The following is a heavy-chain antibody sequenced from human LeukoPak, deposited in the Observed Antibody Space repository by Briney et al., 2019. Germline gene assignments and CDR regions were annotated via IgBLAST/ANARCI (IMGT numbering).Heavy chain of an antibody. V-gene: IGHV3-74*01. CDR3: AKDRQLWPTYNWFDP. CDR2: INEDGSIT. Sequence: PGGSLRLSCAVSGFTFRTYWMHWVRQVPGEGLVWVSRINEDGSITNYADSVKGRFSISRDNAKNTLYLQMNSLRAEDTAVYYCAKDRQLWPTYNWFDPWGQGTLVTVSS. CDR1: GFTFRTYW. J-gene: IGHJ5*02. D-gene: IGHD5-18*01.